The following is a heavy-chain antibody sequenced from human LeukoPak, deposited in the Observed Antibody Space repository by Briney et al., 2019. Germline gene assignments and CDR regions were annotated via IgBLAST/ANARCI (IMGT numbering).Heavy chain of an antibody. CDR1: GFTFDDYA. Sequence: PGRSLRLSYAASGFTFDDYAMHWVRQAPGKGLEWVSGISWNSGSIGYADSVKGRFTISRDNAKNSLYLQMNSLRAEDTALYYCAKALVTTSYYYYYGMDVWGQGTTVTVSS. CDR3: AKALVTTSYYYYYGMDV. J-gene: IGHJ6*02. CDR2: ISWNSGSI. D-gene: IGHD4-17*01. V-gene: IGHV3-9*01.